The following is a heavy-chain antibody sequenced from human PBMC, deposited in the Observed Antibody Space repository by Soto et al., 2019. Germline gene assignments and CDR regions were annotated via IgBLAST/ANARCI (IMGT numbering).Heavy chain of an antibody. D-gene: IGHD3-16*01. J-gene: IGHJ4*02. V-gene: IGHV1-3*01. CDR2: INAGNGNT. Sequence: ASVKVSCKASGYTFTGYYVHWVRQAPGQRLEWMGWINAGNGNTKYSQKFQGRVIITRDTSASTAYMELSSLRSEDTAVYYCARGEFLSYDDYWGQGTLVTVSS. CDR3: ARGEFLSYDDY. CDR1: GYTFTGYY.